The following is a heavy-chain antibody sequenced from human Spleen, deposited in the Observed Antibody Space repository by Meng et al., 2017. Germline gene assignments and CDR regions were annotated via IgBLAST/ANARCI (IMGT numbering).Heavy chain of an antibody. CDR3: ATTRDFS. V-gene: IGHV3-48*03. D-gene: IGHD5-12*01. J-gene: IGHJ5*02. CDR1: GFTFSTYE. CDR2: ISGSGNTI. Sequence: GESLKISCAASGFTFSTYEMNWVRQAPGKGLEWVSYISGSGNTIYYADSVKGRFTISGDNAKNSLYMQMNSLRAEDTAVYYCATTRDFSWGQGTLVTVSS.